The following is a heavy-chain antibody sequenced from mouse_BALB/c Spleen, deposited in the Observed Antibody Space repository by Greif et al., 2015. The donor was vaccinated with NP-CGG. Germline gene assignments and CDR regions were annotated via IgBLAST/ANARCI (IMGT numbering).Heavy chain of an antibody. J-gene: IGHJ4*01. D-gene: IGHD2-1*01. Sequence: QGQLQQSGAELVRPGASVKLSRKASCYTFTSYWINWVKQRPGQGLEWIGNIYPSDSYTNYNQKFKDKATLTVDKSSSTAYMQLSSPTSQDSAVYDCTTLYNGNYVYYTMDYWGQGNSVTVSS. CDR2: IYPSDSYT. CDR3: TTLYNGNYVYYTMDY. V-gene: IGHV1-69*02. CDR1: CYTFTSYW.